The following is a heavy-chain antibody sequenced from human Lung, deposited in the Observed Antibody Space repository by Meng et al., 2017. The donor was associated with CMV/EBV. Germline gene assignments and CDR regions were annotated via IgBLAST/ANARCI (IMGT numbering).Heavy chain of an antibody. J-gene: IGHJ4*02. Sequence: EQLRAARPGLVKPSQPLSPHCTVSGDSSSSGEYFWSWIRQAPGKGLEWIGYMDYRGSTFYNPSLKSRVTISVDTSKNQFSLKLSFVTAADTAVYFCTRGELLWDYWGQGTLVTVSS. CDR1: GDSSSSGEYF. D-gene: IGHD2-2*01. CDR3: TRGELLWDY. CDR2: MDYRGST. V-gene: IGHV4-30-4*01.